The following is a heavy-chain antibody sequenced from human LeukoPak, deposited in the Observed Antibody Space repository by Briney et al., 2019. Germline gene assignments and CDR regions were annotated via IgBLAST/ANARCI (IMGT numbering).Heavy chain of an antibody. CDR3: ARAKPWDGYNPYYFDY. CDR2: MNPNSGNT. Sequence: GASVKVSCKASGYTFTSYDINWVRQATGQGLEWMGWMNPNSGNTGYAQKFQGRVTITRNTSISTAYMELSSLRSEDTAVYYCARAKPWDGYNPYYFDYWGQGTLVTVSS. V-gene: IGHV1-8*03. CDR1: GYTFTSYD. J-gene: IGHJ4*02. D-gene: IGHD5-24*01.